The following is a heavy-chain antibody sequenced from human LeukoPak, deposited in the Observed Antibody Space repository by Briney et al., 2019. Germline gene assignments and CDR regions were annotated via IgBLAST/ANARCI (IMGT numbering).Heavy chain of an antibody. CDR2: IIPIFGTA. D-gene: IGHD6-13*01. Sequence: SVKVSCKASGGTFSSYAISWVRQAPGQGLEWMGGIIPIFGTANYAQKFQGRVTITADKSTSTAYMELSSLRSEDTAVYYCARGVGSSSWYRYYYYYYMDVWGKGTTVTVSS. J-gene: IGHJ6*03. CDR1: GGTFSSYA. V-gene: IGHV1-69*06. CDR3: ARGVGSSSWYRYYYYYYMDV.